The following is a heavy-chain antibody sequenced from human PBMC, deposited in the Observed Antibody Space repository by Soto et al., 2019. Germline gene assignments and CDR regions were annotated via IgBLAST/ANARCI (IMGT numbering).Heavy chain of an antibody. V-gene: IGHV1-69*01. CDR1: GGTFSSYA. CDR3: AIDNARPLRVLEWLKKGGVRSADAFAI. J-gene: IGHJ3*02. D-gene: IGHD3-3*01. Sequence: QVQLVQSGAEVKKPGSSVKVSCKASGGTFSSYAISWVRQAPGQGLEWMGGVIPIVGTANYAQKFQGRVKVTTDQSTGTAYMELGSLGSEDTAVYYCAIDNARPLRVLEWLKKGGVRSADAFAICVQGAMVTVSS. CDR2: VIPIVGTA.